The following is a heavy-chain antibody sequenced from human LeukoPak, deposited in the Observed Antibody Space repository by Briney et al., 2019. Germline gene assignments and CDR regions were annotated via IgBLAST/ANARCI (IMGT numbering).Heavy chain of an antibody. CDR1: GFTFSSYA. J-gene: IGHJ2*01. D-gene: IGHD6-13*01. V-gene: IGHV3-23*01. CDR3: AKDFSSSWYFVYWYFDL. CDR2: ISGSGGST. Sequence: GGSLRLSCAASGFTFSSYAMSWVRQAPGKGLEGGSAISGSGGSTYYADSVKGRFTISRDNSKNTLYLQMNSLRAEDTAVYYCAKDFSSSWYFVYWYFDLWGRGTLVTVSS.